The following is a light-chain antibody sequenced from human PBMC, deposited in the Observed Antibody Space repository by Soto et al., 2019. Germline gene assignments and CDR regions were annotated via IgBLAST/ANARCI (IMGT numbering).Light chain of an antibody. V-gene: IGKV3-15*01. J-gene: IGKJ2*01. CDR2: GAS. Sequence: EIVMTQSPVTLSVSPGERATLSCRASQTVSSDLAWYQQKPGQAPRLLIYGASTRATSIPARFSGSGSGTEFTLTISSLQSEDFAVYYCQQYYNWPYTFGQGTKLDIK. CDR3: QQYYNWPYT. CDR1: QTVSSD.